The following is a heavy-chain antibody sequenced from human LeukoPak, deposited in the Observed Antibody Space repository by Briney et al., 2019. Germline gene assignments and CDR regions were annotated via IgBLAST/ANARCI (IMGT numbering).Heavy chain of an antibody. V-gene: IGHV3-74*01. Sequence: GGSLRLSCVVSGLNFSNYWMHWVRQVPGKGLVWVSRIYIDGSNTNYADAVRGRFTTSRDNAKNTLYLQMDSLRADDTAVYYCASMGLYDSDPHYTDYWGQGTLVSVSS. J-gene: IGHJ1*01. CDR1: GLNFSNYW. CDR3: ASMGLYDSDPHYTDY. D-gene: IGHD3-22*01. CDR2: IYIDGSNT.